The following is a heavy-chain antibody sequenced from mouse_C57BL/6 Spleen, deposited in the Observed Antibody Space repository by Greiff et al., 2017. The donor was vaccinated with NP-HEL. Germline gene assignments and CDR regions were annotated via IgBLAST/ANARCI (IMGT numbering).Heavy chain of an antibody. Sequence: QVQLQQSGAELVKPGASVKLSCKASGYTFTSYWMQWVKQRPGQGLEWIGEIDPSDSYTNYNQKFKGKATLTVDTSSSTAYMQLSSLTSEDSAVYYCARRGYGNYLFDYWGQGTTLTVSS. J-gene: IGHJ2*01. V-gene: IGHV1-50*01. CDR2: IDPSDSYT. CDR1: GYTFTSYW. CDR3: ARRGYGNYLFDY. D-gene: IGHD2-10*02.